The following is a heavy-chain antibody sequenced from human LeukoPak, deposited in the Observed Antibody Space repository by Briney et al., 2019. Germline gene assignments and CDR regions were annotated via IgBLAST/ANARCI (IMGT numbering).Heavy chain of an antibody. D-gene: IGHD3-22*01. J-gene: IGHJ4*02. CDR1: GFTFSSYA. CDR2: ISGSGGST. V-gene: IGHV3-23*01. CDR3: AIDSSGYFRLDY. Sequence: GGSLRLSCSASGFTFSSYAMSWVRQAPGKGLEWVSAISGSGGSTYYADSVKGRFTISRDNSKNTLYLQMNSLRAEDTAVYYCAIDSSGYFRLDYWGQGTLVTVSS.